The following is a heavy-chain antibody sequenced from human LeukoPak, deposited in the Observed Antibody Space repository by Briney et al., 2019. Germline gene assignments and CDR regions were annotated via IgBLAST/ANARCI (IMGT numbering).Heavy chain of an antibody. CDR3: ARDYNYEG. J-gene: IGHJ4*02. V-gene: IGHV3-48*04. CDR2: ISSRGSTI. CDR1: GFTFSSYA. D-gene: IGHD5-24*01. Sequence: GGSLRLSCAASGFTFSSYAMSWVRQAPGKGLEWVSYISSRGSTIYYADSVKGRFTISRDNAKNSLYLQMNSLRAEDTAVYYCARDYNYEGWGQGTLVTVSS.